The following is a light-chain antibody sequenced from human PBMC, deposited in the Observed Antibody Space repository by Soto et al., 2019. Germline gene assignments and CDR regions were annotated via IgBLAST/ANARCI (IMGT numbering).Light chain of an antibody. V-gene: IGLV2-14*01. CDR3: SSYTTSTSLIL. J-gene: IGLJ2*01. Sequence: QSVLTQPASVSGSPGQSITISCTGTSSDIGNYDFVSWYQQVPGTAPKAMIYEVSSRPSGVFNRFSGSKSGNTASLTISGLQDEDEAYSYCSSYTTSTSLILFGGGTQLPVL. CDR1: SSDIGNYDF. CDR2: EVS.